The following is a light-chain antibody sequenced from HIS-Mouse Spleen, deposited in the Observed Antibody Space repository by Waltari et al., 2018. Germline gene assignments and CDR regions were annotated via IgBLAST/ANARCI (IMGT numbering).Light chain of an antibody. CDR2: EVS. V-gene: IGLV2-8*01. CDR1: SSDVGGYNY. CDR3: SSSAGSNNLV. Sequence: QSALTQPPSASGSPGQSVTISCTGTSSDVGGYNYVSWYQQHPGKAPKLMIYEVSKRPSGVPDRVSGSKSGHTASLTVSGLQAEDEADYYCSSSAGSNNLVFGGGTKLTVL. J-gene: IGLJ2*01.